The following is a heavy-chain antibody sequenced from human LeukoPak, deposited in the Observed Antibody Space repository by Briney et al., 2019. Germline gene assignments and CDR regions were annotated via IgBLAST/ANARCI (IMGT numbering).Heavy chain of an antibody. J-gene: IGHJ6*03. CDR3: ARAPEGYYYYCYMDV. V-gene: IGHV7-4-1*02. CDR1: GYTFTSYA. CDR2: INTNTGNP. Sequence: GALLNVSCKTSGYTFTSYAMNWVRQAPGQGLEWMGWINTNTGNPTYAQGFTGRFVFSLDTSVSTAYLQISSLKAEDTAVYYCARAPEGYYYYCYMDVWGKGTTVTVSS.